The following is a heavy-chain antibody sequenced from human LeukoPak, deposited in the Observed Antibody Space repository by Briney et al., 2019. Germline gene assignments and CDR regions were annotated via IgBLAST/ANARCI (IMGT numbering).Heavy chain of an antibody. V-gene: IGHV3-30*04. CDR3: ARDWMTMAWPIYYVEF. CDR1: GFTFSSYA. J-gene: IGHJ4*02. D-gene: IGHD3-10*02. CDR2: VSHDGSKK. Sequence: GRSLRLSCAASGFTFSSYAMHWVRQAPGKGLEWVAVVSHDGSKKEFADSVKGRFTISRDNSKNTVWLQMDSLRAEDTAVYYCARDWMTMAWPIYYVEFWGQGTLVTVYS.